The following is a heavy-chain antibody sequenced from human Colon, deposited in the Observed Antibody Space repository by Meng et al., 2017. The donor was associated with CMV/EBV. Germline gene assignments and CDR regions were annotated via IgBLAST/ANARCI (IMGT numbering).Heavy chain of an antibody. V-gene: IGHV3-30*04. D-gene: IGHD6-6*01. CDR1: GFTFSGYA. CDR3: ASFIAARPYYYYGMDV. Sequence: GESLKISCAASGFTFSGYAMHWVRQAPGKGLEWVAVISYDGSNKYYADSVKGRFTISRDNSKNTLYLQMNSLRAEDTAVYYCASFIAARPYYYYGMDVWGQGTTVTVSS. CDR2: ISYDGSNK. J-gene: IGHJ6*02.